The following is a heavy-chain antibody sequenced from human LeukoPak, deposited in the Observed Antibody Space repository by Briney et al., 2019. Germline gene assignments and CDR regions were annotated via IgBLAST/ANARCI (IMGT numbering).Heavy chain of an antibody. CDR1: GFTFSNYA. J-gene: IGHJ4*02. Sequence: TGGSLRLSCATSGFTFSNYAVSWVRQAPGKGLEWVAVIWNDGSNKYYADSVKGRSTISRDNSKSTLYLQMNSLRAEDTAVYSCARASGPFDYWGQGTLVTVSS. D-gene: IGHD3-10*01. CDR3: ARASGPFDY. CDR2: IWNDGSNK. V-gene: IGHV3-33*08.